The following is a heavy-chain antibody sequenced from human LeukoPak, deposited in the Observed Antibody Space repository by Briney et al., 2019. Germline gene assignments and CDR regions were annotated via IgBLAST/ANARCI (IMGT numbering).Heavy chain of an antibody. Sequence: GGSLRLSCAASGFTFDDYAMLWVRQAPGKGLEWVSGISWNSGSIGYADSVKGRFTISRDNAKNSLYLQMNSLRAEDTALYYRATSSGYGDYDYWGQGTLVTVSS. CDR1: GFTFDDYA. CDR3: ATSSGYGDYDY. J-gene: IGHJ4*02. D-gene: IGHD4-17*01. V-gene: IGHV3-9*01. CDR2: ISWNSGSI.